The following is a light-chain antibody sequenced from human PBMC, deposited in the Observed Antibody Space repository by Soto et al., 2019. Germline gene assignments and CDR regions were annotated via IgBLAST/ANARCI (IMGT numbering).Light chain of an antibody. CDR1: QDISSY. CDR3: QQSYSYTRM. CDR2: GAS. V-gene: IGKV1-39*01. Sequence: IQVTQSPSSLSASVGDRVTITCRASQDISSYLAWYQQKPGKAPTLLIYGASSLQSGVPTRFSGSGSGTDFTLTISSLQPEDSATYYCQQSYSYTRMFGQGTKVDIK. J-gene: IGKJ1*01.